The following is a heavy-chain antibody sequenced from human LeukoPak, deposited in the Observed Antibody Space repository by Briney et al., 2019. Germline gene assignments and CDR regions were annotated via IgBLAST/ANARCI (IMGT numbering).Heavy chain of an antibody. D-gene: IGHD3-10*01. Sequence: SETLSLTCTVSSGSIVIYYWSWIRQSPGKGRGWIGYIYYSGSTNYNPSLRSGFPISVDTSTNHFSLKLSCGTAADPAVYYCARSPVTMVRGVIPESGAPDCWGQGSQVADCS. CDR1: SGSIVIYY. V-gene: IGHV4-59*08. CDR3: ARSPVTMVRGVIPESGAPDC. CDR2: IYYSGST. J-gene: IGHJ4*02.